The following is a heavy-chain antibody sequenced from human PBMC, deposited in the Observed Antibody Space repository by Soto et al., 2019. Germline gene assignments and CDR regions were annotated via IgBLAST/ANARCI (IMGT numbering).Heavy chain of an antibody. CDR2: INAGNGNT. CDR1: GYTFTSYA. Sequence: QVQLVQSGAEVKKPGASVKVSCKASGYTFTSYAMHWVRQAPGQRLEWMGWINAGNGNTKYSQKFQGRVTITRDTSASTAYMELSSLRSEDTAVYYCARDGRYNWNYFDYWGQGTLVTVSS. CDR3: ARDGRYNWNYFDY. J-gene: IGHJ4*02. D-gene: IGHD1-20*01. V-gene: IGHV1-3*01.